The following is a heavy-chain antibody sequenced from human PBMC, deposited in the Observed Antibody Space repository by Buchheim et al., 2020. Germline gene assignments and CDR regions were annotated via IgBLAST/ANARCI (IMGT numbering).Heavy chain of an antibody. CDR1: RFTLNRFE. Sequence: EVQLVESGGGLVQPGGSLRLSWAASRFTLNRFEMTWVRQAPGKGLEWVSYISSSGTSIFYADSVKGRFTISRDNAKNSVFLQMNSLRAEDTAVYYCARYLSQWSFDWWGQGTL. D-gene: IGHD2-15*01. CDR3: ARYLSQWSFDW. V-gene: IGHV3-48*03. CDR2: ISSSGTSI. J-gene: IGHJ4*02.